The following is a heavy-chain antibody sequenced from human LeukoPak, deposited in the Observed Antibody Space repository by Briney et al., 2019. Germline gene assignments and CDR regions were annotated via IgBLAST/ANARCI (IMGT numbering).Heavy chain of an antibody. D-gene: IGHD2-2*01. CDR1: GFTFSSYE. J-gene: IGHJ6*02. Sequence: GGSLRLSCAASGFTFSSYETNWVRQAPGKGLEWVSYISSSGSTIYYADSVKGRFTISRDNAKNSLYLQMNSLRAEDTAVYYCAREGYCSSTSCVYGMDVWGQGTTVTVSS. CDR3: AREGYCSSTSCVYGMDV. V-gene: IGHV3-48*03. CDR2: ISSSGSTI.